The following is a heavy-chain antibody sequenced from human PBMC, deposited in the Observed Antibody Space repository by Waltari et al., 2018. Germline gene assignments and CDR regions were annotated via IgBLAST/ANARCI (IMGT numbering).Heavy chain of an antibody. V-gene: IGHV4-39*07. CDR3: ARVTVVTLREDAFDI. D-gene: IGHD2-21*02. CDR2: IYYSGST. J-gene: IGHJ3*02. Sequence: PPGKGLEWIGSIYYSGSTYYNPSLKSRVTISVDTSKNQFSLKLSSVTAADTAVYYCARVTVVTLREDAFDIWGQGTMVTVSS.